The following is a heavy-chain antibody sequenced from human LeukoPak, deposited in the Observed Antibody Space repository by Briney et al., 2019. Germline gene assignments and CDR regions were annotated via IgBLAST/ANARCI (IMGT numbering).Heavy chain of an antibody. D-gene: IGHD3-22*01. Sequence: PGGSLRLSCAASGFTFSSYAMHWVRQAPGKGLEWVAGISYDGNGKYYADSVKGRFSISRDSSKNTLFLQMNSLRPEDTAVYYCAKEGDSSGHCGDFDFWGQGTMVTVSS. J-gene: IGHJ3*01. V-gene: IGHV3-30*04. CDR2: ISYDGNGK. CDR3: AKEGDSSGHCGDFDF. CDR1: GFTFSSYA.